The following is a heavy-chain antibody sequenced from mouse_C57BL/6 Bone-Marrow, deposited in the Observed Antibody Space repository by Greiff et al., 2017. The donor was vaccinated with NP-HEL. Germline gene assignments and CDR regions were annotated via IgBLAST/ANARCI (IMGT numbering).Heavy chain of an antibody. CDR2: IRNKANGYTT. V-gene: IGHV7-3*01. CDR1: GFTFTDYY. J-gene: IGHJ1*03. Sequence: EVQLVESGGGLVQPGGSLSLSCAASGFTFTDYYMSWVRQPPGKALEWLGFIRNKANGYTTEYSASVKGRFTISRDNSQSILYLQMNALRAEDSATYYCARYIDYGNYWYFDVWGTGTTVTVSS. D-gene: IGHD2-1*01. CDR3: ARYIDYGNYWYFDV.